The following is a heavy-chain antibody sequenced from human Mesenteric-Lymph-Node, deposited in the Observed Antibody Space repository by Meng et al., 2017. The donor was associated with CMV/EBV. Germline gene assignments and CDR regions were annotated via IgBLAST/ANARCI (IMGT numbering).Heavy chain of an antibody. Sequence: SETLSLTCAVSGGSISSSNWWSWVRQPPGKGLEWIGEIYHSGSTNYNPSLKSRVTISVDKSKNQFSLKLSSVTAADTAVYYCARDLRVGGYISNYYYGMDVWGQGTTVTVSS. V-gene: IGHV4-4*02. CDR2: IYHSGST. CDR1: GGSISSSNW. J-gene: IGHJ6*02. D-gene: IGHD3-22*01. CDR3: ARDLRVGGYISNYYYGMDV.